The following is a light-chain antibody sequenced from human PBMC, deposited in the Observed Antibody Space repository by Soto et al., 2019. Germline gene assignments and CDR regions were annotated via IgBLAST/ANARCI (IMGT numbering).Light chain of an antibody. Sequence: QSVLTQPPSVSGAPGQRVTISCTGSSSNIGAGYDVHWYQQLPGTAPKVLIYGSSSRPSGVPDRFSGSKSGTSASLAITGLQAEDEADYYCQSYDSSLSGSVFGGGTKLTVL. CDR2: GSS. CDR3: QSYDSSLSGSV. J-gene: IGLJ3*02. CDR1: SSNIGAGYD. V-gene: IGLV1-40*01.